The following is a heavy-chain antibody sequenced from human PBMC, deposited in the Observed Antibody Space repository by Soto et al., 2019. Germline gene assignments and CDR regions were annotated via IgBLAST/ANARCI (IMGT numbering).Heavy chain of an antibody. Sequence: ASVKVSCKASGYTFTSYGISWVRQAPGQGLEWMGRIIPNIGKANYAQKFQGRVTITADKSTSTAYMELSSLRSEDTAVYYCARDVEMATISTFDIWGQGTMVTVSS. CDR1: GYTFTSYG. D-gene: IGHD5-12*01. V-gene: IGHV1-69*04. CDR2: IIPNIGKA. J-gene: IGHJ3*02. CDR3: ARDVEMATISTFDI.